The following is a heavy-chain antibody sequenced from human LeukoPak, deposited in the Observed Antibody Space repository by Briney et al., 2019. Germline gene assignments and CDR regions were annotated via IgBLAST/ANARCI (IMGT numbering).Heavy chain of an antibody. CDR1: GFTFSSYA. D-gene: IGHD3-22*01. CDR2: FSGSGGST. CDR3: AKATRYDRSQFAY. V-gene: IGHV3-23*01. Sequence: GGSLRLSCAASGFTFSSYAMSWVRQAPGKGLECISGFSGSGGSTYYADSVKGRFTISRDNSKNTLYLQMNSLRAEDTAVYYCAKATRYDRSQFAYWGQGTLVTVSS. J-gene: IGHJ4*02.